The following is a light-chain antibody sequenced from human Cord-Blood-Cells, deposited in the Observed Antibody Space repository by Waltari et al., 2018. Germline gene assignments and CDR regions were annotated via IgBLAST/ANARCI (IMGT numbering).Light chain of an antibody. J-gene: IGLJ2*01. CDR2: DVS. CDR1: SSDVGGYNY. CDR3: CSYAGSYNVV. V-gene: IGLV2-11*01. Sequence: QSALTQPRSVSGSPGQSVTISCTGTSSDVGGYNYDSWYQQHPSKAPKLMIYDVSKRPSGVPVRFSGSKSGNTASLTISGLQAEDEAAYYCCSYAGSYNVVFGGGTKLTVL.